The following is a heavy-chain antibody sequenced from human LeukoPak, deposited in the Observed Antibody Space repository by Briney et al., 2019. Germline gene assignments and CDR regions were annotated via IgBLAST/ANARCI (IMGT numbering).Heavy chain of an antibody. V-gene: IGHV3-30*02. CDR3: ARGRYSSSWTAMVYYYYYMDV. J-gene: IGHJ6*03. Sequence: GGSLRLSCAASGFTFSYYGMHWVRQAPGKGLEWVAFIRYDGNDKFYADSVKGRFTISRDNSRNTLYLQMNSLRAEDTAVYYCARGRYSSSWTAMVYYYYYMDVWGKGTTVTVSS. D-gene: IGHD6-13*01. CDR1: GFTFSYYG. CDR2: IRYDGNDK.